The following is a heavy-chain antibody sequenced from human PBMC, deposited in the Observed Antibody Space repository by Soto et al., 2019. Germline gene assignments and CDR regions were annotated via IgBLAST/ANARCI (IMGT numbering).Heavy chain of an antibody. CDR2: IFYSGTA. V-gene: IGHV4-30-4*01. Sequence: QVQLQEAGPGLVKPSQTLSLTCIVSGGSISSGNHFWCWLRQPPGKGLGWLGYIFYSGTAHYNSSLKSRVTISIDTSKNQFSLNLSSVTAADTAMYYCAREVITPVHQGADDAFDLWGQGTMVTVSS. J-gene: IGHJ3*01. D-gene: IGHD2-15*01. CDR3: AREVITPVHQGADDAFDL. CDR1: GGSISSGNHF.